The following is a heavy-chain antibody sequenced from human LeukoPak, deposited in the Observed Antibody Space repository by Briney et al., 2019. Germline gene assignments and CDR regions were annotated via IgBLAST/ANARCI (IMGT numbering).Heavy chain of an antibody. D-gene: IGHD3-3*01. CDR2: IIPIFGTA. V-gene: IGHV1-69*13. CDR3: ASWFWRGYKWFNP. J-gene: IGHJ5*02. CDR1: GGTFSSYA. Sequence: ASVKVSCKASGGTFSSYAISWVRQAPGQGLEWMGGIIPIFGTANYAQKFQGRVTITADESTSTAYMELSSLRSEDTAVYYCASWFWRGYKWFNPGGKGTLVTVS.